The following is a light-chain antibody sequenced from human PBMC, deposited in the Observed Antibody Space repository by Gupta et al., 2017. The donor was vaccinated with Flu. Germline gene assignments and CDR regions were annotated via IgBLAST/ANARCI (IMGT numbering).Light chain of an antibody. CDR1: DIGSKS. CDR2: DDF. V-gene: IGLV3-21*03. Sequence: SYVLTQPHSVSVAPGKTARITCGGNDIGSKSVHWYQQKPGQAPVLVAHDDFDRPSGIPERFSGSNSGNTATLTISKVEAGDEADYYCQVWDSSSDHPGVFGGGTKLTVL. J-gene: IGLJ2*01. CDR3: QVWDSSSDHPGV.